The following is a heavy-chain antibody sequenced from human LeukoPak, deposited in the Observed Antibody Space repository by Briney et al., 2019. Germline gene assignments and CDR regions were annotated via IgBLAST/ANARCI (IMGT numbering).Heavy chain of an antibody. CDR3: ARGGAARLHFQN. D-gene: IGHD6-6*01. V-gene: IGHV4-59*01. CDR1: GGSISTYY. J-gene: IGHJ1*01. Sequence: SETLSLTCTVSGGSISTYYWNWIRQPPGKGLEWIGYIYHSGSTNYNPSLQSRVTISVGTSKNQFSLNLNSVTAADTAVYYCARGGAARLHFQNWGQGTLVTVSS. CDR2: IYHSGST.